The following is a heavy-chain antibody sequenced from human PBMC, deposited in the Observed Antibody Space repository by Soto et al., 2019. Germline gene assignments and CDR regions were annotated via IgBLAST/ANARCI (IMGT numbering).Heavy chain of an antibody. CDR2: IWYDGSNK. V-gene: IGHV3-33*01. D-gene: IGHD3-22*01. Sequence: QVQLVESGGGVVQPGRSLRLSCAASGFTFSSYGMHWVRQAPGKGLEWVAVIWYDGSNKYYADSVKGRFTISRDNSKNTLYLQMNSLRAEDTAVYYCARDPGYYYDSSGPQDYWGQGTLVTVSS. CDR1: GFTFSSYG. CDR3: ARDPGYYYDSSGPQDY. J-gene: IGHJ4*02.